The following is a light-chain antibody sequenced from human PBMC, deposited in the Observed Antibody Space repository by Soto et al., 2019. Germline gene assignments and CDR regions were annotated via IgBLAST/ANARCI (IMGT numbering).Light chain of an antibody. CDR1: SSDVGGYNY. CDR3: SSYTSDSTDV. V-gene: IGLV2-14*01. Sequence: QSVLAQPASVSGCPGQSITISCTGTSSDVGGYNYVSWYQQHPGKAPKLIIYEVSNRPSEISNRFSGSKSGNTASLTISGLQAEDEADYYCSSYTSDSTDVFGTGTKVTVL. J-gene: IGLJ1*01. CDR2: EVS.